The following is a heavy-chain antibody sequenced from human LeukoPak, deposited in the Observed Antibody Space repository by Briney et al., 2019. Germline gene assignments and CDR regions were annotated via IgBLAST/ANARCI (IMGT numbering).Heavy chain of an antibody. CDR2: IYTSGST. Sequence: SETLSLTCTVSGGSISSYYWSWIRQPAGKGLEWIGRIYTSGSTNYNPSLKSRVTMSVGTSKNQFSLKLSSVTAADTAVYYCAREGDYSNLFDYWGQGTLVTVSS. D-gene: IGHD4-11*01. J-gene: IGHJ4*02. CDR1: GGSISSYY. V-gene: IGHV4-4*07. CDR3: AREGDYSNLFDY.